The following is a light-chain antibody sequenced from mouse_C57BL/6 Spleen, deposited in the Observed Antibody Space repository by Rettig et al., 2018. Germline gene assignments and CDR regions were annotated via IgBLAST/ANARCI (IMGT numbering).Light chain of an antibody. CDR2: GTS. Sequence: DIVMTQSPSSLSVSAGEKVTMSCKSSQSLLNSGNQKNYLVWYQQKPGQPPKLLIYGTSTRESGVPDRFTGSGSGTDFTLTISSVQTEDLAVYYCQNDHSYPLTFGAGTKLELK. CDR1: QSLLNSGNQKNY. CDR3: QNDHSYPLT. J-gene: IGKJ5*01. V-gene: IGKV8-28*01.